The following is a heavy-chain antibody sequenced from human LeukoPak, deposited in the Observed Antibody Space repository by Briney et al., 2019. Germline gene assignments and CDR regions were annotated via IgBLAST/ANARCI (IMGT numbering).Heavy chain of an antibody. Sequence: SETLSLTCAVYGGSFSGYYWSWIRQPPGKGLEWIGEINHSGSTNYNPSLKSRVTISVDTSKNQFSLKLSSVTAADTAVYYCAGSSLPDTVVVPAAPDYWGQGTLVTVSS. D-gene: IGHD2-2*01. CDR1: GGSFSGYY. V-gene: IGHV4-34*01. CDR3: AGSSLPDTVVVPAAPDY. CDR2: INHSGST. J-gene: IGHJ4*02.